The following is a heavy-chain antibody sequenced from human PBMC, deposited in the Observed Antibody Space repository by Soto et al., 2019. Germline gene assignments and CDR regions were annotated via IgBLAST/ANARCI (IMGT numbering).Heavy chain of an antibody. CDR3: ATHPPYGPLDH. D-gene: IGHD4-17*01. CDR2: IYYSENT. CDR1: GGSIISLRNH. V-gene: IGHV4-39*01. J-gene: IGHJ4*02. Sequence: SQTLCVTWTVSGGSIISLRNHRGWIRQPPGKGLEWIGNIYYSENTYYNPSLKSRVTISVDTSKNQFSLRLTSVTAADTAVYYCATHPPYGPLDHWGQGTLVTVLL.